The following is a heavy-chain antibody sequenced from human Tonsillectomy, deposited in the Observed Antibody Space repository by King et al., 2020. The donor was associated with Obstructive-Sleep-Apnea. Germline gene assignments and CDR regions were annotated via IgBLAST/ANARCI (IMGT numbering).Heavy chain of an antibody. Sequence: EVKLVESGGGLAQPGGSLRLSCAASGFTFSRYSMNWVRQAPGKGLEWIAHISTSGSTIYYADSVKGRFIISRDSAKNSMYLQMNSLRAEDTGVYFCARDRPYSTAVMNYWGQGTLVTVSS. D-gene: IGHD4-23*01. CDR1: GFTFSRYS. CDR3: ARDRPYSTAVMNY. J-gene: IGHJ4*02. V-gene: IGHV3-48*04. CDR2: ISTSGSTI.